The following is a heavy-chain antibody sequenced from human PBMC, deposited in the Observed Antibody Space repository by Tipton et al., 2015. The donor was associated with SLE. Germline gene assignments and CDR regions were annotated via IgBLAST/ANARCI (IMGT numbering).Heavy chain of an antibody. D-gene: IGHD6-13*01. CDR2: IWYDGSNK. CDR1: GFTFSSYG. Sequence: SLRLSCAASGFTFSSYGMHWVRQAPGKGLEWVAVIWYDGSNKYYADSVKGRFTISRDNSKNTLYLQMNSLRAEDTAVYYCTRGGYSSSWYGSYYYYYYMDVGGKGTTVTVSS. V-gene: IGHV3-33*01. J-gene: IGHJ6*03. CDR3: TRGGYSSSWYGSYYYYYYMDV.